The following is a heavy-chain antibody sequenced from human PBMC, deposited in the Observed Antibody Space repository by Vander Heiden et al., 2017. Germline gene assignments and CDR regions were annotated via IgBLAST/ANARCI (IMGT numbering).Heavy chain of an antibody. CDR3: ANGRGAITIFGVVIPTWFDP. CDR2: IYYSGST. D-gene: IGHD3-3*01. V-gene: IGHV4-39*01. Sequence: QLQLQESGPGLVKPSETLSLTCTVSGCSISSSSYYWGWIRQPPGKGLEWIGSIYYSGSTYYNPSLKSRVTISVDTSKNQFSLKLSSVTAADTAVYYCANGRGAITIFGVVIPTWFDPWGQGTLVTVSS. CDR1: GCSISSSSYY. J-gene: IGHJ5*02.